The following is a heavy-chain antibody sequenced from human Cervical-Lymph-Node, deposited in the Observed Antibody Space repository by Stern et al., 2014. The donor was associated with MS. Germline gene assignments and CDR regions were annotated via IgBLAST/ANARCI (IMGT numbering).Heavy chain of an antibody. CDR2: IWYDGSNK. V-gene: IGHV3-33*01. J-gene: IGHJ4*02. CDR1: GFTFSSYG. CDR3: ARYSRIAAAAGYFDY. Sequence: QVQLVESGGGVVQPGRSLRLSCAASGFTFSSYGMHWVRQAPGKGLEWVAVIWYDGSNKYYADSVKGRFTISRDNSKNTLYLQMNSLRAEDTAVYYCARYSRIAAAAGYFDYWGQGTLVTVSS. D-gene: IGHD6-13*01.